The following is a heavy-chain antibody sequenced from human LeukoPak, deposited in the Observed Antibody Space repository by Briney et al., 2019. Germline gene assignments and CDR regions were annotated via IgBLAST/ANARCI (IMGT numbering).Heavy chain of an antibody. CDR2: IVVGSGNT. D-gene: IGHD7-27*01. CDR3: AAGETGDSGFFDP. V-gene: IGHV1-58*02. CDR1: GFTFISFV. Sequence: SVKVSCKASGFTFISFVMQWVRQARGQRLEWIGWIVVGSGNTNYAQKFQERVTITRDMSTSTAYMELSSLRSEDTAVYYCAAGETGDSGFFDPWGQRTLVTVSS. J-gene: IGHJ5*02.